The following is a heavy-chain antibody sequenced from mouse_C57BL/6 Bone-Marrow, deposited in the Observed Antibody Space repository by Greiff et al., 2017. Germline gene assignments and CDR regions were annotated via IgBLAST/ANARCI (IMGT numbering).Heavy chain of an antibody. CDR3: TRNYYGCSYWYFDV. CDR1: GYTFTDYE. D-gene: IGHD1-1*01. Sequence: VKLVESGAELVRPGASVTLSCKASGYTFTDYEMHWVKQTPVHGLEWIGAIDPETGGTAYNQKFKGKAILTADKSSSTAYMELRSLTSEDSAVYYCTRNYYGCSYWYFDVWGTGTTVTVSS. CDR2: IDPETGGT. V-gene: IGHV1-15*01. J-gene: IGHJ1*03.